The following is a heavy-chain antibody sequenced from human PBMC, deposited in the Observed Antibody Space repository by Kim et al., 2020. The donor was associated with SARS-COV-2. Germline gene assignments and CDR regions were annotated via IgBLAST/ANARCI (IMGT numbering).Heavy chain of an antibody. CDR3: ARDKPYYYGSGGTRHRKYYYGMDV. CDR1: GFTFSSYG. J-gene: IGHJ6*02. D-gene: IGHD3-10*01. CDR2: IWYDGSNK. Sequence: GGSLRLSCAASGFTFSSYGMHWVRQAPGKGLEWVAVIWYDGSNKYYADSVKGRFTISRDNSKNTLYLQMNSLRAEDTAVYYCARDKPYYYGSGGTRHRKYYYGMDVWGQGTTVTVSS. V-gene: IGHV3-33*01.